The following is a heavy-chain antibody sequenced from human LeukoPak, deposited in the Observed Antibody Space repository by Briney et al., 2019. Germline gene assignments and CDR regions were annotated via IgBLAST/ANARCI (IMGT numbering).Heavy chain of an antibody. CDR3: ARGGLWVVRPVDY. CDR1: GGSFSGYY. V-gene: IGHV4-34*01. CDR2: VNHSGST. Sequence: SETLSLTCAAYGGSFSGYYWSWIRQPPGKGLEWIGEVNHSGSTNYNPSLKSRVTISVDTSKNQFSLKLSSVTAADTAVYYCARGGLWVVRPVDYWGQGTLVTVSS. J-gene: IGHJ4*02. D-gene: IGHD3-10*01.